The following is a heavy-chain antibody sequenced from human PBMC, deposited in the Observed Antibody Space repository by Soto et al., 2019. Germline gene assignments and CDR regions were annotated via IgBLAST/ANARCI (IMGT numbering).Heavy chain of an antibody. J-gene: IGHJ6*02. Sequence: SETLSLTCTVSGGSSTSGDYYWSWIRQPPGKGLEWIGYIYHSGSTYHSPSLKSRLTISVDTSKNQFSLKLSSVTAADTAAYYCARVEGSNYYYYGMDVWGQGTTVTVSS. CDR1: GGSSTSGDYY. CDR3: ARVEGSNYYYYGMDV. D-gene: IGHD3-10*01. V-gene: IGHV4-30-4*01. CDR2: IYHSGST.